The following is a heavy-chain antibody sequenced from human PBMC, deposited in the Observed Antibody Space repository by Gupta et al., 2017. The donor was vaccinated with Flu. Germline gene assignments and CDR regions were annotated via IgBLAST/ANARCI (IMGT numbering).Heavy chain of an antibody. J-gene: IGHJ6*02. CDR1: GFSSGNSW. V-gene: IGHV3-15*01. D-gene: IGHD2-2*01. Sequence: EVQLALSGGGLVKPGGYRRGYWGASGFSSGNSWMNWVRTAPGKGLEWFGRIKSKTDGGTTDYAAPVKGRFTISRDDSKNTLYLQMNSLKTEDTAVYYCTTVFWGSSRPGGMDVWGQGTTVTVSS. CDR2: IKSKTDGGTT. CDR3: TTVFWGSSRPGGMDV.